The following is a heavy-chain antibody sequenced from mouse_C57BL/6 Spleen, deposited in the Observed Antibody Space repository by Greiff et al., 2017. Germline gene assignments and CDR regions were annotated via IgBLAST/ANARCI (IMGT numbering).Heavy chain of an antibody. CDR2: IDPETGGT. CDR3: TRSGEDYAMDD. CDR1: GYTFTDYE. D-gene: IGHD3-1*01. J-gene: IGHJ4*01. V-gene: IGHV1-15*01. Sequence: QVHVKQSGAELVRPGASVTLSCKASGYTFTDYEMHWVKQTPVHGLEWIGAIDPETGGTAYNQKFKGKAILTADKSSSTAYMELRSLTSEDSAVYYCTRSGEDYAMDDWGQGTSVTVSS.